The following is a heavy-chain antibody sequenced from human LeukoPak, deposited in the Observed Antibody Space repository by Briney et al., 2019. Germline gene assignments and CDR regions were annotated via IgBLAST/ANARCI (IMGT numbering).Heavy chain of an antibody. CDR2: TFYRSKWYD. V-gene: IGHV6-1*01. J-gene: IGHJ3*02. CDR1: GDSVSSNTAA. Sequence: SQTLSLTFAISGDSVSSNTAAWNWIRQSPSRGLEWLGRTFYRSKWYDDYAPSVKSRITINPDTSKNQFSLHLNSVTPEDTAVYYCAREVAGTWAFDIWGQGTMVTVSS. CDR3: AREVAGTWAFDI. D-gene: IGHD6-19*01.